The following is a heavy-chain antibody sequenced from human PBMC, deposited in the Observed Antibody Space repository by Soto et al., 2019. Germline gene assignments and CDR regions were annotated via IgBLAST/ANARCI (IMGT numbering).Heavy chain of an antibody. Sequence: VQLVESGGGVVQPGRSLRLSCEASGFTFRTYGMYWVRQAPGKGLEWVAVIWYDASNKYYADSVKGRFTISRDNSENTLYLQMSSLRAEDTAVYYCARGRVDGGELDLWGQGPLVTVSS. CDR1: GFTFRTYG. CDR3: ARGRVDGGELDL. D-gene: IGHD1-26*01. V-gene: IGHV3-33*01. CDR2: IWYDASNK. J-gene: IGHJ4*02.